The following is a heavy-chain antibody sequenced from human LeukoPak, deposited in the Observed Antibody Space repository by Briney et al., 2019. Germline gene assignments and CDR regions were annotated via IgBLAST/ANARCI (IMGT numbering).Heavy chain of an antibody. CDR1: GFTFSSYE. Sequence: GSLRLSCAASGFTFSSYEMNWVRQAPGKGLEWVSYISSSGSTIYYADSVKGRFTISRDNAKNSLYLQMNNLRAEDTAVYYCAKTLLDTSGYYYAGSDYWGRGILVTVST. V-gene: IGHV3-48*03. D-gene: IGHD3-22*01. CDR3: AKTLLDTSGYYYAGSDY. J-gene: IGHJ4*02. CDR2: ISSSGSTI.